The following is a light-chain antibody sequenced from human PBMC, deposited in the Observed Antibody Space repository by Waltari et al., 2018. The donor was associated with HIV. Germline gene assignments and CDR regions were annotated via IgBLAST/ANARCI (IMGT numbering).Light chain of an antibody. Sequence: DLVMSQSPISLTVTPGEPASISGSSHQSLLHTNTYMYCDWHLQQPGQSPKLLIYLGSARAAGVPDRFSGSGSGTDCTLEITRVAAEDVGVYYCMQALQTPYTFGQGTNLDI. V-gene: IGKV2-28*01. CDR3: MQALQTPYT. CDR2: LGS. CDR1: QSLLHTNTYMY. J-gene: IGKJ2*01.